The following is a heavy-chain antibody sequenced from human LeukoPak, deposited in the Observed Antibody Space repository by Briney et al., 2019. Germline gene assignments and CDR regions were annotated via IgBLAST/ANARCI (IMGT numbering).Heavy chain of an antibody. CDR1: GYSISSGYY. J-gene: IGHJ2*01. V-gene: IGHV4-38-2*02. D-gene: IGHD6-13*01. CDR3: ARAGGIAAAGTVWYFDL. CDR2: FFHSGST. Sequence: SETLSLTCTVSGYSISSGYYWGWIRLPPGKGLEWIGSFFHSGSTYYNPSLKSRVTISVDTSKNQFSLKLSSVTAADTAVYYCARAGGIAAAGTVWYFDLWGRGTLVTVSS.